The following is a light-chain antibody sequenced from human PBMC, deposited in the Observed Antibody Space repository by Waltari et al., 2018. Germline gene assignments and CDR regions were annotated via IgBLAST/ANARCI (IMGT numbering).Light chain of an antibody. CDR3: QQSYSTPRLT. CDR2: AAS. Sequence: DIQMTQSPSSLSASVGDRVTITCRASQSISNYLNWYQQKPEKAPKLLIYAASSLQSGVPSRFSGGGSGTDFTLTISSLQPEDFATYYCQQSYSTPRLTFGGGTKVEIK. V-gene: IGKV1-39*01. CDR1: QSISNY. J-gene: IGKJ4*01.